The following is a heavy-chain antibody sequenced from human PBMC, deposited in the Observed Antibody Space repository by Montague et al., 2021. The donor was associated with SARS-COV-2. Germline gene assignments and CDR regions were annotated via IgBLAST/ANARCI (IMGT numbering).Heavy chain of an antibody. CDR2: VYHTGST. V-gene: IGHV4-61*01. Sequence: SETLSLTCSVSGVSISSGSYYWSWVRQPPGKGLEWIGYVYHTGSTNYNPSLKSRVTLSIDTSKNQFSLNLTSVTAADTAVYYCVREKYYFDDSGSKWGQGSMV. CDR1: GVSISSGSYY. CDR3: VREKYYFDDSGSK. J-gene: IGHJ4*02. D-gene: IGHD3-22*01.